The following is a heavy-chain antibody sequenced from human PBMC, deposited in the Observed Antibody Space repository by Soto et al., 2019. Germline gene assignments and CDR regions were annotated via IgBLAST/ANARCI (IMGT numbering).Heavy chain of an antibody. CDR3: PSSGGDYRSFDS. D-gene: IGHD2-21*01. Sequence: EVQLVESGGGLVQPGGSLRLSCAASGFTFSDHYMDWVRQAPGKGLEWVGRIRNKANSYTTEYAASVKGRFTISRTDSQNSLYLKRNTLKTDDTAVYYFPSSGGDYRSFDSWGQGPLVTVSS. V-gene: IGHV3-72*01. CDR1: GFTFSDHY. CDR2: IRNKANSYTT. J-gene: IGHJ4*02.